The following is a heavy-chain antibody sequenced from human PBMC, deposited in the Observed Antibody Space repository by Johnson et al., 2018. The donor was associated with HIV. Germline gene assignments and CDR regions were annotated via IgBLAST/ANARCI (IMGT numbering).Heavy chain of an antibody. CDR2: ISYDGSNK. V-gene: IGHV3-30*18. CDR3: AKDSFFYDSAFDI. J-gene: IGHJ3*02. Sequence: QVHLVESGGGVVQPGRSLRLSCAASGFTFDDHGMSWVRQAPGKGLEWVAVISYDGSNKYYADSVKGRFTISRDNSKNTLYLQMNSLRAEDTAVYYCAKDSFFYDSAFDIWGQGTMVTVSS. D-gene: IGHD3-22*01. CDR1: GFTFDDHG.